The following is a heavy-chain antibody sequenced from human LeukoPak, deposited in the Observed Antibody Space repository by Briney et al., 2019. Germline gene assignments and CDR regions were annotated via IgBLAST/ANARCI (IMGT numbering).Heavy chain of an antibody. Sequence: PGGSLRLSCAASGFTVSSNYMSWVRQAPGKGLEWVSGIGGSGYGTDYADSVKDRFTISRDNSKNTLYLQMNSLRAEDTAVYYCARGSCSGGNCYSGGGYYYFGMAVWGQGTTVTVSS. CDR1: GFTVSSNY. D-gene: IGHD2-15*01. J-gene: IGHJ6*02. CDR3: ARGSCSGGNCYSGGGYYYFGMAV. CDR2: IGGSGYGT. V-gene: IGHV3-53*01.